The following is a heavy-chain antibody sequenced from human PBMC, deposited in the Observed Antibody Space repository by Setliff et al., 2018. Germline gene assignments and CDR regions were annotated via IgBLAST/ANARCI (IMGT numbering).Heavy chain of an antibody. CDR1: HYSISSGYY. CDR3: RLAHCNTTSCEEALDF. J-gene: IGHJ4*02. CDR2: MYHSGST. Sequence: SETLSLTCAVSHYSISSGYYWGWIRQPPGKGLEWIGSMYHSGSTYYSPSLESRVTISVDMSKNHLSLNLNSVTAADTAVYYFRLAHCNTTSCEEALDFWSQGTLVTVSS. V-gene: IGHV4-38-2*01. D-gene: IGHD2-2*01.